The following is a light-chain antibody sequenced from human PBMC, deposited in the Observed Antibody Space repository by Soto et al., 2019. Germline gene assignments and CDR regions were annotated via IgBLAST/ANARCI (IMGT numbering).Light chain of an antibody. Sequence: IVLTQSPATLSLSPWERATLSCRASESVGNYLAWYQEKPGQAPRLLIYDASNRATGIPPRFSGSGSGTDFSLTISSLEPEDFAVYYCQQRSSWPPPTFGGGTKVDIK. J-gene: IGKJ4*01. V-gene: IGKV3-11*01. CDR3: QQRSSWPPPT. CDR2: DAS. CDR1: ESVGNY.